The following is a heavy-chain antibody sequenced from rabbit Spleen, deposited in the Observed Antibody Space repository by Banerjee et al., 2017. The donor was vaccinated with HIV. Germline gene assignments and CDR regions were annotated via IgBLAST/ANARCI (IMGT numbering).Heavy chain of an antibody. CDR1: GVSFSSSSY. D-gene: IGHD1-1*01. V-gene: IGHV1S40*01. Sequence: QSWEESGGDLVKPGASLTLTCTASGVSFSSSSYMGWVRQAPGKGLEWIACIDTGSSGFTYFATWAKGRFTCSKTSSTTVTLQMTRLTAADTATYFCARDTSTSFSSYGMDLWGPGTLVTVS. CDR2: IDTGSSGFT. J-gene: IGHJ6*01. CDR3: ARDTSTSFSSYGMDL.